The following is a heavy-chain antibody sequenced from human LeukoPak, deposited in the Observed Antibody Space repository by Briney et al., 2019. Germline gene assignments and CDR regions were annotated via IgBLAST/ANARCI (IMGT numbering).Heavy chain of an antibody. Sequence: GGSLRLSCAASGFTFSSYSMNWVRQAPGKGLEWVSSISSSSSYIYYADSVKGRFTISRDNAKNSLFLQMNSLRLEDTALYYCAKDIGDYGSSSKIDYWGQGALVTVSS. D-gene: IGHD6-13*01. CDR3: AKDIGDYGSSSKIDY. CDR2: ISSSSSYI. J-gene: IGHJ4*02. V-gene: IGHV3-21*04. CDR1: GFTFSSYS.